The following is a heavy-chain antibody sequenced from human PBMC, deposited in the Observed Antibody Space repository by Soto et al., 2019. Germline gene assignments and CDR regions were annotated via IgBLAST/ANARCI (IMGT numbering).Heavy chain of an antibody. CDR2: IYHSRAT. D-gene: IGHD4-17*01. CDR3: ARGTVTEDY. J-gene: IGHJ4*02. V-gene: IGHV4-4*02. CDR1: GASISSDNW. Sequence: QVQLQESGPGLVKPSGTLSLTCAVSGASISSDNWWSWVRQPPGKGLEGIGEIYHSRATNSHPSLKSLLTISITNSNNQFSLNLSSVTAADTAVYYCARGTVTEDYWGQGTLVTVSS.